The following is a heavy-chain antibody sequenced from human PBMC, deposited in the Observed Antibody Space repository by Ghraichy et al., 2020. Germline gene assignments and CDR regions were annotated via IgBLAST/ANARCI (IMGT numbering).Heavy chain of an antibody. CDR1: GGSISSYY. CDR3: ARRRGDRGGFDY. CDR2: IYYSGST. Sequence: SETLSLTCTVSGGSISSYYWSWIRQPPGKGLEWIGYIYYSGSTNYNPSLKSRVTISVDTSKNQFSLKLSSVTAADTAVYYCARRRGDRGGFDYWGQGTLVTVSS. D-gene: IGHD3-10*01. V-gene: IGHV4-59*08. J-gene: IGHJ4*02.